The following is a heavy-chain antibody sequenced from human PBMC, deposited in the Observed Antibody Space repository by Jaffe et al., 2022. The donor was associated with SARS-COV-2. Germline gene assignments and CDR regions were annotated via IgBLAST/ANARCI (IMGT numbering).Heavy chain of an antibody. D-gene: IGHD3-22*01. J-gene: IGHJ5*02. CDR1: GFTFSSYA. CDR3: AKDQFSGDSSGYYPNWFDP. V-gene: IGHV3-23*01. Sequence: EVQLLESGGGLVQPGGSLRLSCAASGFTFSSYAMSWVRQAPGKGLEWVSAISGSGGSTYYADSVKGRFTISRDNSKNTLYLQMNSLRAEDTAVYYCAKDQFSGDSSGYYPNWFDPWGQGTLVTVSS. CDR2: ISGSGGST.